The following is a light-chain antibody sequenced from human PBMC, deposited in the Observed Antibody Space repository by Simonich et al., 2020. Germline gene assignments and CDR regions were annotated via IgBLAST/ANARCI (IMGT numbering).Light chain of an antibody. V-gene: IGLV2-11*01. J-gene: IGLJ2*01. CDR2: DVI. CDR1: SRDGGGYNY. Sequence: QSALTQPASVSGSPGQSITISCTGPSRDGGGYNYVSWYQQHPGKAPNLMIYDVIRRPSGVPDRFSCSKSGNAASLTISGLQAEDEADYYCCSYAGSYGVFGGGTKLTVL. CDR3: CSYAGSYGV.